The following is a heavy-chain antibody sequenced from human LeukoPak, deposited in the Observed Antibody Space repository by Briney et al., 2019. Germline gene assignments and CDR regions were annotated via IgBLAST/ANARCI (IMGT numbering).Heavy chain of an antibody. V-gene: IGHV3-21*01. CDR3: AGTSTVAGPVRY. Sequence: GGSLRLSCAASGFTFCSYSMNWGRQAPGNGLEWVSSISSSSSYIYYADSVKGRFTISRDNAKNSLYLQMNSLRAEDTAVYYCAGTSTVAGPVRYWGQGTLVTVSS. CDR1: GFTFCSYS. J-gene: IGHJ4*02. D-gene: IGHD6-19*01. CDR2: ISSSSSYI.